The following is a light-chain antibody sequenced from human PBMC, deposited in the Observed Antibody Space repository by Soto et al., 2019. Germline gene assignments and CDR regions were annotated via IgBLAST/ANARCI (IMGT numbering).Light chain of an antibody. CDR3: CSYVYSNSWV. CDR1: SSDVLTYDA. V-gene: IGLV2-23*01. CDR2: EGN. J-gene: IGLJ3*02. Sequence: QSALTQPASVSGSPGQSITISCTGTSSDVLTYDAVSWYQPQPGKAPKLIIYEGNKRPSGVSNRFSGPRSGNVASLTISGLQAEDEADYYCCSYVYSNSWVFGGGTKLTVL.